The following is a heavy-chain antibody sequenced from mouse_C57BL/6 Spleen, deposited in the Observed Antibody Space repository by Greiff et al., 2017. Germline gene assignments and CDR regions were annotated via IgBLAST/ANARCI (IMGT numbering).Heavy chain of an antibody. J-gene: IGHJ4*01. D-gene: IGHD1-1*01. Sequence: VMLVESGPGLVAPSQCLSITCTVSGFSLTSYGVSWVRQPPGKGLEWLGVLWGDGSTNYHSALISRLSISKDNSKSQVFLKLNSQQTDDTATYYCANPYYYGSSYDYYAMDYWGQGTSVTVSS. CDR1: GFSLTSYG. CDR3: ANPYYYGSSYDYYAMDY. CDR2: LWGDGST. V-gene: IGHV2-3*01.